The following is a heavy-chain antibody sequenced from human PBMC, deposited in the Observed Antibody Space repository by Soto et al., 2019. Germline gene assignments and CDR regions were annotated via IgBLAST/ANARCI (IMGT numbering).Heavy chain of an antibody. J-gene: IGHJ4*02. CDR1: GGSISSGGYY. CDR3: ARTVRDYYDSSGPYYFDY. D-gene: IGHD3-22*01. V-gene: IGHV4-31*03. Sequence: SETLSLTCTVSGGSISSGGYYWSWIRQHPGKGLEWIAYFYYTENTFYNPSLKSRVSVSVDTSKNQFSLTMTNMDPVDTATYYCARTVRDYYDSSGPYYFDYWGQGTLVTVSS. CDR2: FYYTENT.